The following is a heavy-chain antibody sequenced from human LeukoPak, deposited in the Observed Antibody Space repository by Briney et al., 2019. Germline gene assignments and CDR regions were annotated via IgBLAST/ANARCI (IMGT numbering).Heavy chain of an antibody. CDR1: GYTLTELS. J-gene: IGHJ3*02. D-gene: IGHD3-3*01. V-gene: IGHV1-24*01. CDR3: ATDRDYDFWSGRFQGAFDI. CDR2: FDPEDGET. Sequence: ASVKVSCKVSGYTLTELSMHWVRQAPGKGLEWMGGFDPEDGETIYAQKFQGRVTMTEDTSTDTAYMELSSLRSEDRAVYYCATDRDYDFWSGRFQGAFDIWGQGTMVTVSS.